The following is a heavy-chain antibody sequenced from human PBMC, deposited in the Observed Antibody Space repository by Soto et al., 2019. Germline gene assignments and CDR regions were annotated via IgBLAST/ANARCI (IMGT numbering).Heavy chain of an antibody. Sequence: GASVKVSCKASGYTFTAYAIHWMRQAPGQRLEWMGWINVGKGNTRYSEKLQDRVTISRDTSASTAYLELSSLTSGDTAVYYCARPRQGYDGYYIPFDFWGHGTLVTVSS. CDR2: INVGKGNT. D-gene: IGHD3-22*01. CDR1: GYTFTAYA. J-gene: IGHJ4*01. V-gene: IGHV1-3*01. CDR3: ARPRQGYDGYYIPFDF.